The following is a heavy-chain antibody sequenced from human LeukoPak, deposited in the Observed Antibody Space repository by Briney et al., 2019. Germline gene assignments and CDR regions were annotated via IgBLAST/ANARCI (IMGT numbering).Heavy chain of an antibody. J-gene: IGHJ4*02. CDR3: ARGTGYYYDSSGYYGFFDY. CDR2: ISSSGSTI. CDR1: GFTFSSYE. Sequence: GSLRLSCAASGFTFSSYEMNWVRQAPGKGLEWVSYISSSGSTIYYADSVKGRFTISRDNAKNSLYPQMNSLRAEDTAVYYCARGTGYYYDSSGYYGFFDYWGQGTLVTVSS. V-gene: IGHV3-48*03. D-gene: IGHD3-22*01.